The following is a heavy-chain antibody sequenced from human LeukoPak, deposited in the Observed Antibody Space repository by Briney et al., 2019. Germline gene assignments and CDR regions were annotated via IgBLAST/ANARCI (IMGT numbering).Heavy chain of an antibody. CDR3: ITVYDSVAN. CDR2: IKSRPDGGTT. CDR1: GFTFTNAW. D-gene: IGHD5-12*01. J-gene: IGHJ4*02. Sequence: GGSLRLSCAASGFTFTNAWMDWVRQAPGKGLEWVGRIKSRPDGGTTDYAAPVKGRFTISRDDSKNTLYLHMNSLKTEDTAVYYCITVYDSVANWGQGNLVTVSS. V-gene: IGHV3-15*01.